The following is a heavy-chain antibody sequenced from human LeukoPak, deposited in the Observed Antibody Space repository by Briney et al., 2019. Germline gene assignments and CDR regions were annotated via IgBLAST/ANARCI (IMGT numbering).Heavy chain of an antibody. V-gene: IGHV3-13*01. CDR3: VRGGYGTGWSYFDY. Sequence: GGSLRLPCPAPGLTLSSYNMPWFRKVTEKGLEGFPAIATAGVSSYADSVKGRFIISRENAKNSLYLQMNSLRVGDTAVYYCVRGGYGTGWSYFDYWGQGTLVTVSS. CDR1: GLTLSSYN. J-gene: IGHJ4*02. D-gene: IGHD6-19*01. CDR2: IATAGVS.